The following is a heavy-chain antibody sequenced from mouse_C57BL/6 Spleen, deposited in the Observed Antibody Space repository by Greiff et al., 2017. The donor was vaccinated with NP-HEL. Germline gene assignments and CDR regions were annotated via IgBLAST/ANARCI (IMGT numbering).Heavy chain of an antibody. CDR2: IYPGSGNT. CDR1: GYTFTDYY. J-gene: IGHJ4*01. V-gene: IGHV1-76*01. D-gene: IGHD2-5*01. CDR3: ARGAYYSTYYAMDY. Sequence: QVQLKESGAELVRPGASVKLSCKASGYTFTDYYINWVKQRPGQGLEWIARIYPGSGNTYYNEKFKGKATLTAEKSSSTAYMQLSSLTSEDSAVYFCARGAYYSTYYAMDYWGQGTSVTVSS.